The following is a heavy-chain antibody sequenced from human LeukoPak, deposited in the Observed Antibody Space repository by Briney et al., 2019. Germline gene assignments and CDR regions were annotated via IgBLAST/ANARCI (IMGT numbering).Heavy chain of an antibody. J-gene: IGHJ4*02. V-gene: IGHV3-23*01. Sequence: GGSLRLSSAASGFTFSSYVMSWVRQAPGKGLEWVSGISGSAGSTYYADSVKGRFTISRDNSKNTLFLQMNSLRAEDTAVYYCAKHRDIIIMDPGFDYWGQGTLVTVSS. CDR1: GFTFSSYV. D-gene: IGHD2-8*01. CDR2: ISGSAGST. CDR3: AKHRDIIIMDPGFDY.